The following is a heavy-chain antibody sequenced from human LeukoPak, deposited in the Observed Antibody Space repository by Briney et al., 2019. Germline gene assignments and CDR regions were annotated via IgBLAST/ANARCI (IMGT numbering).Heavy chain of an antibody. J-gene: IGHJ3*02. CDR2: IYSGGST. CDR1: GFTVSSNY. V-gene: IGHV3-53*01. D-gene: IGHD3-3*01. CDR3: ARENYDSGDAFDI. Sequence: GGSLRLSCAASGFTVSSNYMSWVRQAPGKGLEWVSVIYSGGSTYYADSVKGRFTISRDNSKNTLYLQMNSLRAEDTAVYYCARENYDSGDAFDIWGQGTMVTVSS.